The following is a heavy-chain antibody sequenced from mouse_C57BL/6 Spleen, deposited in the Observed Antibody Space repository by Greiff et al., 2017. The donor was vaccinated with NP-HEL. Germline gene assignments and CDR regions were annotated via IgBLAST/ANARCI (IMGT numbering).Heavy chain of an antibody. CDR2: ISNLAYSI. CDR3: ARWGDGNHWYFDV. CDR1: GFTFSDYG. Sequence: EVMLVESGGGLVQPGGSLKLSCAASGFTFSDYGMAWVRQAPRKGPEWVAFISNLAYSIYYADTVTGRVTISRENAKNTLYLEMSSLRSEDTAMYYCARWGDGNHWYFDVWGTGTTVTVSS. D-gene: IGHD2-1*01. V-gene: IGHV5-15*01. J-gene: IGHJ1*03.